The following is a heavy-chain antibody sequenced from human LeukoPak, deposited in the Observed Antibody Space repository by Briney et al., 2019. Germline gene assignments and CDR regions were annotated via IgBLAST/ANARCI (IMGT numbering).Heavy chain of an antibody. Sequence: GGSLRLSCAASGFTFSSYSMNWVRQAPGKGLEWVSSISSRGSYIYYADSVKGRFTISRDNAKNSLYLQMNSLRAEDTAVYYCARDLRYSSSWYVWFDPWGQGTLVTVSS. D-gene: IGHD6-13*01. CDR1: GFTFSSYS. CDR2: ISSRGSYI. V-gene: IGHV3-21*01. CDR3: ARDLRYSSSWYVWFDP. J-gene: IGHJ5*02.